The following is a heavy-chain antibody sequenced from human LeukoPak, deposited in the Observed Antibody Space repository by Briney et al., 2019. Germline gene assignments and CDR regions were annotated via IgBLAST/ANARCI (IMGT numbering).Heavy chain of an antibody. Sequence: GGSLRLSCAASGFTFSSYGMHWVRQAPGKGLEWVAFIRYDGSNKYYADSVKGRFTISRDNSKNTLYLQMNSLRAEDTAVYYCAKDKTDSSGYYIPFDYWGQGTLVTVSS. CDR3: AKDKTDSSGYYIPFDY. D-gene: IGHD3-22*01. CDR2: IRYDGSNK. CDR1: GFTFSSYG. J-gene: IGHJ4*02. V-gene: IGHV3-30*02.